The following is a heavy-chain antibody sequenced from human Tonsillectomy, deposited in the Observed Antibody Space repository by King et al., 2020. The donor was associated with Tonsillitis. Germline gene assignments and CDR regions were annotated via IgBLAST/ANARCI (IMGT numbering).Heavy chain of an antibody. CDR1: GYSFTSNW. D-gene: IGHD6-19*01. CDR3: ARPRIAVAGPYYFDY. V-gene: IGHV5-51*01. CDR2: IYPGDSET. J-gene: IGHJ4*02. Sequence: QLVQSGAEVKKPGESLKISCKGSGYSFTSNWIGWVRQMPGKGLEWMGIIYPGDSETKYNPSFQGQVTISADKSISTAYLQWSSLKASDTAMYYCARPRIAVAGPYYFDYWGQGTLVTVST.